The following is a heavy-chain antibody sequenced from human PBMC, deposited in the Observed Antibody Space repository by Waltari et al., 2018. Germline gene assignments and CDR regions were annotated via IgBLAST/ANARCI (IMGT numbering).Heavy chain of an antibody. CDR2: IYTRGST. D-gene: IGHD6-19*01. J-gene: IGHJ6*02. CDR3: ARVAVAVAGTEYGMDV. CDR1: GGSISSGSYY. V-gene: IGHV4-61*02. Sequence: QVQLQESGPGLVKPSQTLSLTCTVSGGSISSGSYYWSWIRQPAGKGLEWIGRIYTRGSTNYNPSLKSRVTISVDTSKNQFSLKLSSVTAADTAVYYCARVAVAVAGTEYGMDVWGQGTTVTVSS.